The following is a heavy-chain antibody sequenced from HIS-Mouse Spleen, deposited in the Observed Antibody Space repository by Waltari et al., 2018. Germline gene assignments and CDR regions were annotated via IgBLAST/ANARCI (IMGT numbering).Heavy chain of an antibody. CDR3: AKDLRPAYSSSPYFDY. Sequence: EVQLVESGGGLVQPGRYLRLPCAAAGFPLYDYVMHGVRQAPGKGLEWVSGISWNSGSIGYADSVKGRFTISRDNAKNSLYLQMNSLRAEDTALYYCAKDLRPAYSSSPYFDYWGQGTLVTVSS. CDR1: GFPLYDYV. CDR2: ISWNSGSI. V-gene: IGHV3-9*01. D-gene: IGHD6-6*01. J-gene: IGHJ4*02.